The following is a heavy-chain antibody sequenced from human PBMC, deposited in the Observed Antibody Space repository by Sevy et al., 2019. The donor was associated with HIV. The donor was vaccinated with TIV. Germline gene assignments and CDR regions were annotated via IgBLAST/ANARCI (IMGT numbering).Heavy chain of an antibody. CDR2: INQDGSEI. Sequence: GGSLRLSCVGAGISISSHWMNWVRQSPGKGLEWVDNINQDGSEIYYVGSVKGRFTNSRDNARNSGYLQMHSLSVEDSGVYYCARAMGVWGQGTTVTVSS. V-gene: IGHV3-7*01. J-gene: IGHJ6*02. CDR3: ARAMGV. CDR1: GISISSHW.